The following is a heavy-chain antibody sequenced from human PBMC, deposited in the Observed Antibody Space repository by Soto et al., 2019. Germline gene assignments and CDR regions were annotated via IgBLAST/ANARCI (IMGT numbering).Heavy chain of an antibody. CDR3: AKSRWSAFDP. Sequence: QVQLVESGGGVVQPGRSLRLSCAASGFTFSSYGMHWVRQAPGKGLEWVAVISYDGSNKYYADSVKGRFTISRDNSKNTLYVQMNSLRAEDTAVYYCAKSRWSAFDPWGQGTLVTVSS. CDR1: GFTFSSYG. V-gene: IGHV3-30*18. CDR2: ISYDGSNK. J-gene: IGHJ5*02. D-gene: IGHD2-8*01.